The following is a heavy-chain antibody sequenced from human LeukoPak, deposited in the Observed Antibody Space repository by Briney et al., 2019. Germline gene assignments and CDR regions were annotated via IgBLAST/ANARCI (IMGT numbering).Heavy chain of an antibody. CDR3: ARALPHRRLMDTTMEQHWFDP. Sequence: ASVKVSCKASGYTFRSYGISWVRQAPGQGLEWMGWISAYNGNTNYAQKLQGRVTMTTDTSTSTAYMELRSLRSDDTAVYYCARALPHRRLMDTTMEQHWFDPWGQGTLVTVSS. CDR2: ISAYNGNT. CDR1: GYTFRSYG. D-gene: IGHD5-18*01. V-gene: IGHV1-18*01. J-gene: IGHJ5*02.